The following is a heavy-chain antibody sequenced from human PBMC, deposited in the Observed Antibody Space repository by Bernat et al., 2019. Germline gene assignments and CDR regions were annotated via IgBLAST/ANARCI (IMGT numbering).Heavy chain of an antibody. V-gene: IGHV3-7*03. J-gene: IGHJ6*03. CDR3: AKVGDCWIGCQPMYYYMDV. CDR1: GFTFTRYW. CDR2: IKEDGSAK. Sequence: EVQLVESGGGLVQPGGSLRLSCAASGFTFTRYWMSWVRQAPGKGLEWVANIKEDGSAKYYGDAVKGRFTISRDNAKDSRFLQMNSLRSEYTAVYYCAKVGDCWIGCQPMYYYMDVWGKGTTVTVSS. D-gene: IGHD3-3*01.